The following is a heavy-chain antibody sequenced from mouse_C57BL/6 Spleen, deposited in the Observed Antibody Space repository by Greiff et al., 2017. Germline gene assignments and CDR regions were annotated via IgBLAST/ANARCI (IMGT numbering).Heavy chain of an antibody. V-gene: IGHV14-3*01. D-gene: IGHD1-1*01. Sequence: VQLKESVAELVRPGASVKLSCTASGFNIKNTYMHWVKQRPEQGLEWIGRIDPANGNTKYAPKFQGKATITADTSSNTAYLQLSSLTSEDTAIYYCARGDYYGSSPNWYFDVWGTGTTVTVSS. J-gene: IGHJ1*03. CDR3: ARGDYYGSSPNWYFDV. CDR2: IDPANGNT. CDR1: GFNIKNTY.